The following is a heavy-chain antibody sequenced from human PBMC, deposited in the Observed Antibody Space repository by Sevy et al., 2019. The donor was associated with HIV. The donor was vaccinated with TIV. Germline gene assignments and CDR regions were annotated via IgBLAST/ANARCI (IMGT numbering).Heavy chain of an antibody. V-gene: IGHV1-69*13. Sequence: ASVKVSCKASGGTFSSYAISWVRQAPGQGLEWMGGIIPIFGTANYAQKFQGRVTITADESTSTAYMELSSLRSEDTAVYYCARASASIAAQHPVDYWGQGTLVTVSS. CDR3: ARASASIAAQHPVDY. CDR2: IIPIFGTA. D-gene: IGHD6-6*01. J-gene: IGHJ4*02. CDR1: GGTFSSYA.